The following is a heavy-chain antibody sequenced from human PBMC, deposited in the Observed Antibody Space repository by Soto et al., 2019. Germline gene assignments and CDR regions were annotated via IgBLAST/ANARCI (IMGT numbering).Heavy chain of an antibody. CDR1: GFTFSNYA. CDR2: ISYDGRNK. D-gene: IGHD2-15*01. J-gene: IGHJ3*02. Sequence: QVQLVESGGGVVQPGRSLRLSSAASGFTFSNYAIHWVRQAPAKGLEWVTTISYDGRNKYYEDSVKGRFTNSRDNSKNTLYLQMNSLRAEDTAVYYCAREGGYCSGGRCYSFAFDIWGQGTMVTVSS. CDR3: AREGGYCSGGRCYSFAFDI. V-gene: IGHV3-30*04.